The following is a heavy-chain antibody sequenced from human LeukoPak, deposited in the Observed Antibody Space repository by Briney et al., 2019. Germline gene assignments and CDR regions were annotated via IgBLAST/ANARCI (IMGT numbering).Heavy chain of an antibody. V-gene: IGHV3-21*01. CDR2: ISSSSSYI. CDR3: ARDRAAAGTDLDY. J-gene: IGHJ4*02. D-gene: IGHD6-13*01. Sequence: GGSLRLSCAASGITFSSYSMNWVRQAPGKGLEWVSSISSSSSYIYYADSVKGRFTISRDNAKNSLYLQMNSLRAEDTAVYYCARDRAAAGTDLDYWGQGTLVTVSS. CDR1: GITFSSYS.